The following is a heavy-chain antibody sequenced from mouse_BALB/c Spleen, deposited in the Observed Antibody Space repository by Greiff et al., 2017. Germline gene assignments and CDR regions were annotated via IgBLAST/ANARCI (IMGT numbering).Heavy chain of an antibody. Sequence: EVQLVESGGDLVKPGGSLKLSCAASGFTFSSYGMSWVRQTPDKRLEWVATISSGGSNTYYPDSVKGRFTISRDNAKNTLYLQMSSLKSEDTAMYYCARLYGSSPRWSFDVWGAGTTVTVSS. CDR1: GFTFSSYG. CDR2: ISSGGSNT. V-gene: IGHV5-6*01. D-gene: IGHD1-1*01. CDR3: ARLYGSSPRWSFDV. J-gene: IGHJ1*01.